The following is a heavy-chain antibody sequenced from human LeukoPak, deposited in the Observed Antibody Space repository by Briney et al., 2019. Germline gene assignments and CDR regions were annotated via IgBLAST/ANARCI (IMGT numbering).Heavy chain of an antibody. Sequence: PGGSLRLSCAASGFTFSSYSMNWVRQAPGKGLEWVSYISSSSSTIYYADSVKGRFTISRDNAKNSLYLQMNSLRAEDTAVYYCARDRQMGDTAMVDYWGQGTLVTVSS. J-gene: IGHJ4*02. CDR3: ARDRQMGDTAMVDY. D-gene: IGHD5-18*01. CDR1: GFTFSSYS. V-gene: IGHV3-48*04. CDR2: ISSSSSTI.